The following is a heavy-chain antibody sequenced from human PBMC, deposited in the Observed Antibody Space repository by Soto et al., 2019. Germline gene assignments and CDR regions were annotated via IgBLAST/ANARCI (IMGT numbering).Heavy chain of an antibody. D-gene: IGHD2-2*02. CDR2: IYYSGST. CDR3: ARDWDNCSSPTCYNSLERRRHHFDY. J-gene: IGHJ4*02. V-gene: IGHV4-30-4*02. CDR1: GGSISSGDYY. Sequence: SETLSLTCTVSGGSISSGDYYWSWIRQPPGKGLEWIGYIYYSGSTYYNPSLKSRVTISLDTAKNLFSLKLSSMTAADTAVYYCARDWDNCSSPTCYNSLERRRHHFDYWSQGTLVTVSS.